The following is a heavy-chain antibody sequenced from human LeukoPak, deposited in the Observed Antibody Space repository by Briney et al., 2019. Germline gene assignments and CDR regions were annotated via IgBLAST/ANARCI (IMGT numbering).Heavy chain of an antibody. Sequence: GGSLRLSCAASGFTFSDYYMSWIRQAPGKGLEWVSYISGSSSYTNYADSVQGRSTVSRDNAKNSLYLQMNSLRAEDTAVYYCARDHDGSGWFGWFDPWGQGTLVTVSS. CDR2: ISGSSSYT. D-gene: IGHD6-19*01. CDR3: ARDHDGSGWFGWFDP. J-gene: IGHJ5*02. CDR1: GFTFSDYY. V-gene: IGHV3-11*06.